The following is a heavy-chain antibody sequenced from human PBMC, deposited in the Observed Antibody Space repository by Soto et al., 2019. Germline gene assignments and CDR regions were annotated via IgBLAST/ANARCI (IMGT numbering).Heavy chain of an antibody. CDR3: ASAGFITIFGVVNGPHTEDAFDI. D-gene: IGHD3-3*01. CDR1: GYTFTSYG. J-gene: IGHJ3*02. V-gene: IGHV1-18*01. Sequence: GASVKVSCKASGYTFTSYGISWVRQAPGQGLEWMGWISAYNGNTNYAQKLQGRVTMTTGTSTSTAYMELRSLRSDDTAVYYYASAGFITIFGVVNGPHTEDAFDIWGQGTMVTVSS. CDR2: ISAYNGNT.